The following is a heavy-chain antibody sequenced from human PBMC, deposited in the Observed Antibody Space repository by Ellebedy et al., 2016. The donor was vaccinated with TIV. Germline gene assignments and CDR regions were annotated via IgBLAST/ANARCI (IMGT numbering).Heavy chain of an antibody. D-gene: IGHD3-22*01. CDR2: ISSSSSYI. CDR3: AKDITPPGSGYYPAFDY. CDR1: GFTFSSYS. V-gene: IGHV3-21*04. J-gene: IGHJ4*02. Sequence: GESLKISXAASGFTFSSYSMNWVRQAPGKGLEWVSSISSSSSYIYYADSVKGRFTISRDNAKNSLYLQMNSLRAEDTALYYCAKDITPPGSGYYPAFDYWGQGTLVTVSS.